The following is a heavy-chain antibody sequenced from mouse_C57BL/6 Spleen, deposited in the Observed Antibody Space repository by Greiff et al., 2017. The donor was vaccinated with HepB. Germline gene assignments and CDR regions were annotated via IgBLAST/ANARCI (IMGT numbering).Heavy chain of an antibody. J-gene: IGHJ4*01. D-gene: IGHD2-4*01. CDR3: ARWDYDYSMDY. V-gene: IGHV1-80*01. Sequence: QVQLKESGAELVKPGASVKISCKASGYAFSSYWMNWVKQRPGKGLEWIGQIYPGDGDTNYNGKFKGKATLTADKSSSTAYMQLSSLTSEDSAVYFCARWDYDYSMDYWGQGTSVTVSS. CDR1: GYAFSSYW. CDR2: IYPGDGDT.